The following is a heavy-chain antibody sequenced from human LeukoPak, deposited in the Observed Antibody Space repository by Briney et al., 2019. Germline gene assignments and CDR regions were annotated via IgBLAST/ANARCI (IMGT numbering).Heavy chain of an antibody. J-gene: IGHJ6*03. D-gene: IGHD5-18*01. Sequence: GGSLRLSCAASGFTFNSYGMHWVRQAPGKGLEWLAFLRYDASTEYYADSVKGRFTISRDNSRNTVSLQMHSLRPEDTAVYFCAEKVYSQGFGGIMDVWGKGTAVTVSS. CDR1: GFTFNSYG. V-gene: IGHV3-30*02. CDR2: LRYDASTE. CDR3: AEKVYSQGFGGIMDV.